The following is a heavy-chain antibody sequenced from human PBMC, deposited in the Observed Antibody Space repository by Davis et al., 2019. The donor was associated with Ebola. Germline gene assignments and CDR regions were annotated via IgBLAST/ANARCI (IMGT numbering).Heavy chain of an antibody. CDR1: GYTFTSYY. V-gene: IGHV1-46*01. CDR3: ARGPVSGSYYKWFDP. Sequence: ASVKVSCKASGYTFTSYYMHWVRQAPGQGLEWMGIINPSGGSTSYAQKFQDRVTITRDTSASTAYMEMSSLRSEDTAVYYCARGPVSGSYYKWFDPWGQGTLVTVSS. CDR2: INPSGGST. J-gene: IGHJ5*02. D-gene: IGHD3-10*01.